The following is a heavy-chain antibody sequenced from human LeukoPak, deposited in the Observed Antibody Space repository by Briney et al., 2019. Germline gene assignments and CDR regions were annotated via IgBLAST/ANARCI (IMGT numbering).Heavy chain of an antibody. Sequence: GASVKVSCKASGGTFSSYAISWVRQAPGQGLEWMGGIIPIFGTANYAQKFQGRVTITTDESTSTAYMELSSLRSEDTAVYYCASRRITIFGVARKFDPWGQGTLVTVSS. CDR3: ASRRITIFGVARKFDP. CDR1: GGTFSSYA. CDR2: IIPIFGTA. J-gene: IGHJ5*02. V-gene: IGHV1-69*05. D-gene: IGHD3-3*01.